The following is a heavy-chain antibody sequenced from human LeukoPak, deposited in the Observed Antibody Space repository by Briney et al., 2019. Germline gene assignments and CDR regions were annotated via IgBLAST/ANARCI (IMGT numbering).Heavy chain of an antibody. CDR3: ARVHVRYNWNSYFAY. D-gene: IGHD1-20*01. CDR2: IYPGDSDI. Sequence: GESLKISCKGSGYNFNSYWIGWVRQLPGKGLEWMGIIYPGDSDIRYSPSFEGQVTISADKSLSTAYLQWDSLKASDTATYFCARVHVRYNWNSYFAYWGQGTLVTVSS. V-gene: IGHV5-51*01. J-gene: IGHJ4*02. CDR1: GYNFNSYW.